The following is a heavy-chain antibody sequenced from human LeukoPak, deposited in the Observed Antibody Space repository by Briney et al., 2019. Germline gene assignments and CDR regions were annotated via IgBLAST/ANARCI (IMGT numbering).Heavy chain of an antibody. V-gene: IGHV4-31*03. D-gene: IGHD2-15*01. Sequence: SETLSLTCTVSGGSISSGGYYWIWIRQHPGKGLEWIGYIYYSGSTYYNPSLKSRVTISVDTSKNQFSLKLSSVTAADTAVYYCARGWDMTYYMDVWGKGTTVTVSS. CDR1: GGSISSGGYY. CDR2: IYYSGST. CDR3: ARGWDMTYYMDV. J-gene: IGHJ6*03.